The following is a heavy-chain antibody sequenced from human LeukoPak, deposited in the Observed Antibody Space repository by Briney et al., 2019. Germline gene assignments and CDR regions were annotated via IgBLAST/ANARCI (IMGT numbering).Heavy chain of an antibody. V-gene: IGHV3-48*02. D-gene: IGHD1-26*01. J-gene: IGHJ6*02. CDR3: ARDLGSGSNYRYYYGMDV. CDR2: ISTTSSTI. CDR1: GFTFRYYS. Sequence: GGSLRLSCAASGFTFRYYSMSWVRQAPGKGLEWVSYISTTSSTIYYADSVKGRFTISRDNAKNSLYLQMNSLRDEDTAVYYCARDLGSGSNYRYYYGMDVWGQGTTVTVSS.